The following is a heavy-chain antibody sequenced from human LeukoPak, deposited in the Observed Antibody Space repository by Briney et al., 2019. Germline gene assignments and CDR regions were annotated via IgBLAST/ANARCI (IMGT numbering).Heavy chain of an antibody. Sequence: ASVKVSCKASGYTFTSYAMHWVRQAPGQRLEWMGWINAGNGNTKYPQKFQGRVTITRDTSASTAYMELSSLRSEDTAVYYCAREDPPVLLWFGELRSAFDPWGRGTLVTVSS. D-gene: IGHD3-10*01. V-gene: IGHV1-3*01. J-gene: IGHJ5*02. CDR1: GYTFTSYA. CDR3: AREDPPVLLWFGELRSAFDP. CDR2: INAGNGNT.